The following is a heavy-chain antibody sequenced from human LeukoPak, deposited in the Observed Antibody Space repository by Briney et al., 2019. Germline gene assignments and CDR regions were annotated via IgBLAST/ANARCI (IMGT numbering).Heavy chain of an antibody. V-gene: IGHV4-34*01. J-gene: IGHJ4*02. CDR2: INHSGST. D-gene: IGHD5-12*01. Sequence: SETLSLTCAVYGGSFSGYYWSWIRQPPGKGLEWIGEINHSGSTNYNPSLKGRVTISVDTSKNQFSLKLSSVTAADTAVYYCARLGYGYNVDDWGQGTLVTVSS. CDR1: GGSFSGYY. CDR3: ARLGYGYNVDD.